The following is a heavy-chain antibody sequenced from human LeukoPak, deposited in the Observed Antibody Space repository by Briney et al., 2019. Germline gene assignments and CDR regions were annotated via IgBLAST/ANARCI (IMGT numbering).Heavy chain of an antibody. CDR2: ISGSGGRT. Sequence: GGSLRLSCAASGFTFSSYAMSWVRQAPGKGLEWVSGISGSGGRTYCADSVKGRFTISRDNSKNTVHVQMNSLRAEDTAVYYCAKKGESLDYYYMDVWGQGTTVTVSS. CDR3: AKKGESLDYYYMDV. D-gene: IGHD3-10*01. J-gene: IGHJ6*02. V-gene: IGHV3-23*01. CDR1: GFTFSSYA.